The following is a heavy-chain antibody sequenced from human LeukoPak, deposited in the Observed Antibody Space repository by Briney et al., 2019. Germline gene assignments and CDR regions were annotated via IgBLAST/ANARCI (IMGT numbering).Heavy chain of an antibody. Sequence: ASVKLSCKASGYTFTGYYMHWVRQAPGQGLEWMGWINPNSGGTNYAQKFQGRVTMTRDTSISTAYMELSRLRSDDTAVYYCARVGVAAPYNWFDPWGQGTLVTVSS. D-gene: IGHD2-15*01. J-gene: IGHJ5*02. V-gene: IGHV1-2*02. CDR2: INPNSGGT. CDR3: ARVGVAAPYNWFDP. CDR1: GYTFTGYY.